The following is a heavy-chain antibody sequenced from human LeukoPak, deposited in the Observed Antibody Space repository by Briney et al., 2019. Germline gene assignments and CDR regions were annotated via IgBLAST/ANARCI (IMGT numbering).Heavy chain of an antibody. CDR2: IWYDGSNK. CDR3: ARYGVGMDV. D-gene: IGHD2-8*01. V-gene: IGHV3-33*01. J-gene: IGHJ6*04. CDR1: GFTFSSYG. Sequence: PGRSLRLSCAASGFTFSSYGMHWVRQAPGKGLEWVAVIWYDGSNKYYADSVKGRFTISRDNSKNTLYLQMNSLRAEDTAVYYCARYGVGMDVWGKGTTVTVPS.